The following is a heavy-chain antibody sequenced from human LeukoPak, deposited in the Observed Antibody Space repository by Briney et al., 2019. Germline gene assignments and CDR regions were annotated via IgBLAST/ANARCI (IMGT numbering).Heavy chain of an antibody. J-gene: IGHJ4*02. CDR1: GFTFSTYS. CDR3: ARDRCSSGGSCYTGYFDC. Sequence: GGSLRLSCAASGFTFSTYSMNWVRQAPGKGLDWFSFISVSCSTIYYADSVKGRFTISRDTAKNSLNLQMNSLRYEDTAVYYCARDRCSSGGSCYTGYFDCWGQGTLVTVSS. V-gene: IGHV3-48*02. CDR2: ISVSCSTI. D-gene: IGHD2-15*01.